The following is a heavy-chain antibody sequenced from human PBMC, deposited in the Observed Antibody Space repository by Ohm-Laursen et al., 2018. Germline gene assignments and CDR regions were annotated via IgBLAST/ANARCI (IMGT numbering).Heavy chain of an antibody. CDR3: ARGHRTVVALYGMDV. Sequence: SLRLSCTASGFTFSDYYMSWIRQAPGKGLEWVSYISSSGSTIYYADSVKGRFTISRDNSKNKLSLQMNSLRAEDTAMYYCARGHRTVVALYGMDVWGQGTTVTVSS. CDR1: GFTFSDYY. D-gene: IGHD4-23*01. V-gene: IGHV3-11*01. J-gene: IGHJ6*02. CDR2: ISSSGSTI.